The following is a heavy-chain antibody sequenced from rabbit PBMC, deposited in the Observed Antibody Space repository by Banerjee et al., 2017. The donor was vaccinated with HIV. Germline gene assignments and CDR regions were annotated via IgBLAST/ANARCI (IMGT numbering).Heavy chain of an antibody. CDR1: GFSFSNSDY. J-gene: IGHJ6*01. V-gene: IGHV1S40*01. CDR2: IGGSSSDFT. D-gene: IGHD8-1*01. CDR3: ARDTGSSFSSYGMDL. Sequence: QSLEESGGDLVKPGASLTLTCTASGFSFSNSDYMCWVRQAPGKGLEWISCIGGSSSDFTYSATWAKGRFTCSKTSSTTVTLQMTSLTVADTATYFCARDTGSSFSSYGMDLWGQGTLVTVS.